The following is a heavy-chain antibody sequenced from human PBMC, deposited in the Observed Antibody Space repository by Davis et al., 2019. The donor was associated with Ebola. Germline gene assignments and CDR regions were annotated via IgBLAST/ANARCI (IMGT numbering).Heavy chain of an antibody. V-gene: IGHV3-23*01. D-gene: IGHD4-17*01. CDR2: ISGSGATT. CDR1: GFTFSNYA. J-gene: IGHJ3*02. Sequence: GESLKISCAASGFTFSNYAMSWVRQAPGKGLEWVSGISGSGATTYYADSVKGRFTISRDNAKNSLYLQMNSLRAEDTAVYYCARGDYGDYLLSDAFDIWGQGTMVTVSS. CDR3: ARGDYGDYLLSDAFDI.